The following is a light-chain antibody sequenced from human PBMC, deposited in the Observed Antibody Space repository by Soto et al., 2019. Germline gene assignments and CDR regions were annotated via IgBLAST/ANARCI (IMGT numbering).Light chain of an antibody. J-gene: IGKJ4*01. CDR1: RSISTY. V-gene: IGKV1-39*01. CDR2: AAS. CDR3: QQSYNTPLT. Sequence: DIQMTQSPSSLSASVGDRVTITCRASRSISTYLNWYQQKPGKAPNLLIFAASTLERGVPSRFSGSGYGTDFTLTIISLQPEDFATYYCQQSYNTPLTFAGGTKVESK.